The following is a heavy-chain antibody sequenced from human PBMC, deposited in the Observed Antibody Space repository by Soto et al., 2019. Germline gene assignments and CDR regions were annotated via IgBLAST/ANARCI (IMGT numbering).Heavy chain of an antibody. D-gene: IGHD3-10*01. CDR2: ISTRSSLI. CDR1: GFTFSSYT. V-gene: IGHV3-21*01. CDR3: ATLARGGPVTTPLAA. J-gene: IGHJ5*02. Sequence: DVQLVESGGGQVKPGGSLRLSCAASGFTFSSYTINWVRLGPGKGLEWVSSISTRSSLIYYADSVKGRFTISRDNAKNSAYVQMNSLRADDTAVYYCATLARGGPVTTPLAAWGQGPLVTVSS.